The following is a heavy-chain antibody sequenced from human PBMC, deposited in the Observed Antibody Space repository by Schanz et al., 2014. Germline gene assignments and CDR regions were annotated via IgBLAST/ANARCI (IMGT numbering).Heavy chain of an antibody. J-gene: IGHJ4*01. CDR2: ISGTTTYT. D-gene: IGHD6-13*01. V-gene: IGHV3-11*05. CDR3: AREQIMAAAGLVDY. CDR1: GFTFSDYY. Sequence: PGGSLRLSCAASGFTFSDYYMSWIRQAPGKGLEWDSYISGTTTYTNYADSVKGRFTISRDNAKNSLYLQMNSLRAEDTAVYYCAREQIMAAAGLVDYWGHGTLVTVSS.